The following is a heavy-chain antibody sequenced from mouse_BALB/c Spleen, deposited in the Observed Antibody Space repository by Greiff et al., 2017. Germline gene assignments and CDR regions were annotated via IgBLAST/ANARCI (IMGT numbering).Heavy chain of an antibody. J-gene: IGHJ4*01. CDR1: GFSLTGYG. CDR3: ARDRSYYYGSSPYYAMDY. Sequence: VMLVESGPGLVAPSQSLSITCTVSGFSLTGYGVNWVRQPPGKGLEWLGMIWGDGSTDYNSALKSRLSISKDNSKSQVFLKMNSLQTDDTARYYCARDRSYYYGSSPYYAMDYWGQGTSVTVSS. V-gene: IGHV2-6-7*01. D-gene: IGHD1-1*01. CDR2: IWGDGST.